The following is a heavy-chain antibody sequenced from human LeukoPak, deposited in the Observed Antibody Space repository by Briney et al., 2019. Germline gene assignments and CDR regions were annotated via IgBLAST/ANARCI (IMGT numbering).Heavy chain of an antibody. D-gene: IGHD3-3*01. CDR1: GYTFTSYV. CDR3: ARSRITIFGVVIFFRYYYGMDV. Sequence: ASAKVSCKASGYTFTSYVINRVRQAAGPGLEWMGWMNPNSGNTGYAQKFQGRVTMTRNTSIRTAYMELSSLRSEDTAVYYCARSRITIFGVVIFFRYYYGMDVGGQRTTVTVSS. J-gene: IGHJ6*02. CDR2: MNPNSGNT. V-gene: IGHV1-8*01.